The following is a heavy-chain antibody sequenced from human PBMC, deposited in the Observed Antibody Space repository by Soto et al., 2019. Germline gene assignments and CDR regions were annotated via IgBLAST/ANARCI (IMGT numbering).Heavy chain of an antibody. Sequence: QVQLVESGGGVVQPGRSLRLSCAASGFTFSSYAMHWVRQAPGKGLEWVAVISYDGSNKYYADSVKGRFTISRDNSKNTLYLQMTSLRAEATAVYYCAREAPNYGDNPDSWGQGTLVTVSS. CDR3: AREAPNYGDNPDS. J-gene: IGHJ4*02. CDR1: GFTFSSYA. CDR2: ISYDGSNK. D-gene: IGHD4-17*01. V-gene: IGHV3-30-3*01.